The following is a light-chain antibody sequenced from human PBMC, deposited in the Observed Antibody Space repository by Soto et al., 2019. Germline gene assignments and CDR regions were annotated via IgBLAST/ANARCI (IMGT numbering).Light chain of an antibody. CDR2: GAS. Sequence: EIVMTQSPATLSVSPGERATLSCRASQSVSNNLAWYQQRPGQAHRLLIYGASTRATGIPARFSGSGSGTEFTLSISSLRSEDFAVYCCQQYNNGQPVTFGGGTKVEIK. J-gene: IGKJ4*01. CDR1: QSVSNN. CDR3: QQYNNGQPVT. V-gene: IGKV3-15*01.